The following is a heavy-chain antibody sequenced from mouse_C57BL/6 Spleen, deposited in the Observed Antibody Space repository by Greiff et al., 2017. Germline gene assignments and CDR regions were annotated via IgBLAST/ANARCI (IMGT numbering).Heavy chain of an antibody. V-gene: IGHV1-5*01. J-gene: IGHJ2*01. D-gene: IGHD3-1*01. CDR1: GYTFTSYW. CDR2: IYPGNSAT. Sequence: DVKLQESVTVLARPGASVKMSCKTSGYTFTSYWMHWVKQRPGQGLEWIGAIYPGNSATSYNQKFKGKAKLTAVTSASTAYMELSSLTTEDSAVYYCTRTLGLGDFFDYWGQGTALTVAS. CDR3: TRTLGLGDFFDY.